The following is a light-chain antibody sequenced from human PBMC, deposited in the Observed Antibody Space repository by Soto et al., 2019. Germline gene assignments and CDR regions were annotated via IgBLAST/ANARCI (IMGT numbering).Light chain of an antibody. J-gene: IGLJ1*01. CDR3: ATWDGGLSGPFV. CDR2: STN. V-gene: IGLV1-44*01. CDR1: NSNIGSDI. Sequence: QLVLTQPPSASGTPGQRATISCCGSNSNIGSDIVNCYQLLPGAAPEVLINSTNQRPSGVPERFSGSKSGTSASLAISGLQSEDEANSSCATWDGGLSGPFVFGTGTKLTVL.